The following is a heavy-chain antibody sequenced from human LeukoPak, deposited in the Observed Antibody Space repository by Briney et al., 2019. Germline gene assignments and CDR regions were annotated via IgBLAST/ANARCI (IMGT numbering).Heavy chain of an antibody. CDR1: GGSISSYY. CDR2: ISYSGST. D-gene: IGHD6-13*01. V-gene: IGHV4-59*12. J-gene: IGHJ4*02. CDR3: VSPAAGPYFDY. Sequence: SETLSLTCSVSGGSISSYYWSWIRQPPGKGLEWIGYISYSGSTNYNPSLKSRVTISVDKSKNQFSLKLSSVTAADTAVYYCVSPAAGPYFDYWGQGTLVTVSS.